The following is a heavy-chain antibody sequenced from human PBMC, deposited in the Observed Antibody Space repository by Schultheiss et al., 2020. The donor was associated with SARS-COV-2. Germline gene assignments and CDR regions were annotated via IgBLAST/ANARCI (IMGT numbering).Heavy chain of an antibody. D-gene: IGHD1-26*01. CDR1: GFTFSSYW. J-gene: IGHJ3*02. Sequence: GESLKISCAASGFTFSSYWMHWVRQAPGKGLEWVSYISSSGSTIYYADSVKGRFTISRDNAKNSLYLQMNSLRAEDTAVYYCARRRTNSGSYLFSRVGAFDIWGQGTMVTVSS. V-gene: IGHV3-48*04. CDR2: ISSSGSTI. CDR3: ARRRTNSGSYLFSRVGAFDI.